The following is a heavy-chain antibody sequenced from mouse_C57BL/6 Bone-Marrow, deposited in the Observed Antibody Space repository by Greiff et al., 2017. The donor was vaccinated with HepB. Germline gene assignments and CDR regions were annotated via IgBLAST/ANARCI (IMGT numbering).Heavy chain of an antibody. D-gene: IGHD1-1*02. J-gene: IGHJ3*01. CDR3: ARDYGLFAY. CDR1: GYTFTSYW. Sequence: QVHVKQPGAELVKPGASVKLSCKASGYTFTSYWMHWVKQRPGQGLEWIGMIHPNSGSTNYNEKFKSKATLTVDKSSSTAYMQRSSLTSEDSAVYYCARDYGLFAYWGQGTLVTVSA. CDR2: IHPNSGST. V-gene: IGHV1-64*01.